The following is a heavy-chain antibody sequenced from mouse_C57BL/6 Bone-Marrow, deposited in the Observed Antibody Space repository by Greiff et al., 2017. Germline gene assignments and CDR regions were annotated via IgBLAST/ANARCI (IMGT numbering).Heavy chain of an antibody. CDR2: ISSGSSTN. CDR1: GFTFSDYG. V-gene: IGHV5-17*01. Sequence: DVQLVESGGGLVKPGGSLKLSCAASGFTFSDYGMPWVRQAPEKGLEWVAYISSGSSTNYYSDTVKGRFTISRDNAKNTLFLQMTSLMSEDTAMYYCARGVYGNYDAYWGQGTTVTVSA. J-gene: IGHJ3*01. CDR3: ARGVYGNYDAY. D-gene: IGHD2-1*01.